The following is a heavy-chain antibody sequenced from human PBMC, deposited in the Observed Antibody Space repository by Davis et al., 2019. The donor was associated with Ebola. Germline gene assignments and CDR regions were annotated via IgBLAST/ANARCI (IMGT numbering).Heavy chain of an antibody. Sequence: GESLKISCAASGFTFSGSAMHWVRQASGKGLEWVGRIRSKANSYATAYAASVKGRFTISRDDSKNTAYLQMNSLKTEDTAVYYCTTEEWELPDLGVPHFDYWGQGTLVTVSS. D-gene: IGHD1-26*01. J-gene: IGHJ4*02. CDR1: GFTFSGSA. CDR2: IRSKANSYAT. CDR3: TTEEWELPDLGVPHFDY. V-gene: IGHV3-73*01.